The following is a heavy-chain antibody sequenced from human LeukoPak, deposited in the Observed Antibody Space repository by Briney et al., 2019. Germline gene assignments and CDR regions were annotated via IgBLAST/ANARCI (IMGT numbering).Heavy chain of an antibody. CDR1: GFTVSGNY. CDR3: ARVKRDGYKYFDY. D-gene: IGHD5-12*01. J-gene: IGHJ4*02. CDR2: IYSGGST. V-gene: IGHV3-53*04. Sequence: GGSLRLSCAASGFTVSGNYMSWVRQAPGKGLEWVSVIYSGGSTYYADSVKGRFTISRHNSKNTLYLQMNSLRAEDTAVYYCARVKRDGYKYFDYWGQGTLVTVSS.